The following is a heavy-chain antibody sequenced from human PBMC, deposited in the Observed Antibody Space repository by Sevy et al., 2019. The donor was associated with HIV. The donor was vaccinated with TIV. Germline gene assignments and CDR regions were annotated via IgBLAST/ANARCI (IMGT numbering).Heavy chain of an antibody. CDR3: ARTKSNTAMVSSDY. CDR1: EFSFSSYS. V-gene: IGHV3-48*01. CDR2: ISSSSSTM. D-gene: IGHD5-18*01. Sequence: GGSLRLSCAASEFSFSSYSMNWVRQAPGQGLEWVSYISSSSSTMYYADSVKGRFTISRDNAKNSLYLQMNTLRAEDTAVYYWARTKSNTAMVSSDYGGQGTLVTVSS. J-gene: IGHJ4*02.